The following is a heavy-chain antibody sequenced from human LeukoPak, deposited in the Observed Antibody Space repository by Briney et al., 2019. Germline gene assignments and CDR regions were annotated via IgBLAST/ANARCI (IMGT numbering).Heavy chain of an antibody. J-gene: IGHJ6*03. CDR3: ARDGTVHYYMGV. Sequence: GPPRLSCAASGFTFSSYSMNWVRQAPAKGLEWVSYISSSSSTIYYADSVKGRFTISRDNAKNSLYLQMSSLRAEDTAVYYCARDGTVHYYMGVWGNGATVTVSS. CDR2: ISSSSSTI. V-gene: IGHV3-48*04. CDR1: GFTFSSYS. D-gene: IGHD2-8*02.